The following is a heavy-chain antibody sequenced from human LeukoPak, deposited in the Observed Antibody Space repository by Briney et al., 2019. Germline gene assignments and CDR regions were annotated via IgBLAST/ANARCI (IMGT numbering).Heavy chain of an antibody. CDR2: INSDGSST. CDR1: GFTFSSYW. CDR3: ARSPDSSGYYDY. V-gene: IGHV3-74*01. D-gene: IGHD3-22*01. J-gene: IGHJ4*02. Sequence: PGGSLRLSCAASGFTFSSYWMHWVRQAPGKGLVWVSRINSDGSSTNYADSVKGRFTISRDSAKNTLSLQMNSLRAEDTALYYCARSPDSSGYYDYWGQGTLVTVSS.